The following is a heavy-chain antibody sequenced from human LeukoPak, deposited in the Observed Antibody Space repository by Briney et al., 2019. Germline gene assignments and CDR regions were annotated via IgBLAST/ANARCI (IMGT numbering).Heavy chain of an antibody. CDR2: ISWNSGSI. D-gene: IGHD6-13*01. CDR3: AREYSSSWGDAFDI. Sequence: GRSLRLSCAASGFTFDDYAMHWVRQAPGKGLEWVSGISWNSGSIGYADSVKGRFTISRDNAKNSLYLQMNSLRAEDTAVYYCAREYSSSWGDAFDIWGQGTMVTVSS. CDR1: GFTFDDYA. V-gene: IGHV3-9*01. J-gene: IGHJ3*02.